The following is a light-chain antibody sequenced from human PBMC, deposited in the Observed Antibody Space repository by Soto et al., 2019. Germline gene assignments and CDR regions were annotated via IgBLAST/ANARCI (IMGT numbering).Light chain of an antibody. CDR2: GSS. Sequence: EIVLTQSPGTLSLSPGERATLSCRASQSVSSNYLAWYQQKPGQAPRLLIYGSSSRATGIPDRFSGSGSGTDFTLTISRLEAEDFAVYYCQQYGGSPFTFGPGTKVDI. CDR1: QSVSSNY. CDR3: QQYGGSPFT. V-gene: IGKV3-20*01. J-gene: IGKJ3*01.